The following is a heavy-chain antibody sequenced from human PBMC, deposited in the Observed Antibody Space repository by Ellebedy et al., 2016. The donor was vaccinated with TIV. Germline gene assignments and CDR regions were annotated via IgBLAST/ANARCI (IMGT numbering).Heavy chain of an antibody. CDR3: ARDDEWPRTYYYYYYYMDV. CDR2: ISSSSSYI. J-gene: IGHJ6*03. Sequence: GGSLRLXXAASGFTFSSYSMNWVRQAPGKGLEWVSSISSSSSYIYYADSVKGRFTISRDNAKNSLYLQMNSLRAEDTAVYYCARDDEWPRTYYYYYYYMDVWGKGTTVTVS. D-gene: IGHD3-3*01. CDR1: GFTFSSYS. V-gene: IGHV3-21*01.